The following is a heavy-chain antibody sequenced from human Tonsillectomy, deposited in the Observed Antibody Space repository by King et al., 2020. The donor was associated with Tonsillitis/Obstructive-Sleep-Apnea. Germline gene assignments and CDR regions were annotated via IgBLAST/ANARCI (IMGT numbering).Heavy chain of an antibody. CDR1: GYTLTELP. CDR2: FDPEDAET. D-gene: IGHD2-2*01. CDR3: ATIYGVPPAKFKGGRDYFDY. J-gene: IGHJ4*02. V-gene: IGHV1-24*01. Sequence: QLVQSGAEVMKPGASVKVSCKVSGYTLTELPMHWVRQAPGKGLEWMGSFDPEDAETIYAQKFQGRVTMTEDTSTDTAYMELSSLRSEDTAVYYCATIYGVPPAKFKGGRDYFDYWGQGTLVTVSS.